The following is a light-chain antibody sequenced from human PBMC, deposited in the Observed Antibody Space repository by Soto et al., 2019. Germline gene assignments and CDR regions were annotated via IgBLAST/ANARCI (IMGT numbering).Light chain of an antibody. CDR2: TAS. Sequence: DIQMTQSPSFVSASVGDRVTVTCRASQGISHWLAWYQQKPGKAPKLLIYTASTLGSGVPSRFSGSGSGTDFTLTISSLQPEDVATYYCQQASAFPSTFGQGTRLEIK. J-gene: IGKJ5*01. CDR3: QQASAFPST. CDR1: QGISHW. V-gene: IGKV1-12*01.